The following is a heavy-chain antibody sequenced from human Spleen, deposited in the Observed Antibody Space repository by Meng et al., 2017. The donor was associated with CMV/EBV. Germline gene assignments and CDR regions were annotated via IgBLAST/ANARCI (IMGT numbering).Heavy chain of an antibody. J-gene: IGHJ6*02. CDR3: ARDRAYSSSSTKYYYYYGMDV. D-gene: IGHD6-13*01. CDR2: IYYNGST. Sequence: SETLSLTCTVSGGSVSSGSYYWSWIRQPPGKGLEWIGYIYYNGSTNYNPSLKSRVTISVDTSKNQFSLKLISVTAADTAAYYCARDRAYSSSSTKYYYYYGMDVWGQGTTVTVSS. V-gene: IGHV4-61*01. CDR1: GGSVSSGSYY.